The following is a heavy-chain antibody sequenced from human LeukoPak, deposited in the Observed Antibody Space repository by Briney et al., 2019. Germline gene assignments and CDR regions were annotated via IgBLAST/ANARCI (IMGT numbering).Heavy chain of an antibody. D-gene: IGHD6-13*01. CDR3: ARSIILEYSSSWYYFDY. CDR2: ISAYNGNT. V-gene: IGHV1-18*01. Sequence: ASVKVSCKASGYTFTSYDINWVRQAPGQGLEWMGWISAYNGNTNYAQKLQGRVTMTTDTSTYTAYMELKSLRSDDTAVYYCARSIILEYSSSWYYFDYWGQGTLVTVSS. CDR1: GYTFTSYD. J-gene: IGHJ4*02.